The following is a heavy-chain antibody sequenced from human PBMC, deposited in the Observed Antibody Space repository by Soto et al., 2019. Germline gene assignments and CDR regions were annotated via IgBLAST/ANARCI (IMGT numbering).Heavy chain of an antibody. D-gene: IGHD6-13*01. Sequence: SETLSLTCTVSGGSISSYYWSWIRQPPGKGLEWIGYIYYSGSTNYNPSLKSRVTISVDTSKKQFSLKLSSVTAEDTAVYYCAREAHGGEAAGTRSDYWGQGTLITVSS. J-gene: IGHJ4*02. V-gene: IGHV4-59*01. CDR1: GGSISSYY. CDR2: IYYSGST. CDR3: AREAHGGEAAGTRSDY.